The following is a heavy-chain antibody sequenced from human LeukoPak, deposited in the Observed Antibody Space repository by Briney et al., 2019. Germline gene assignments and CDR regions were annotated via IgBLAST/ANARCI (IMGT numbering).Heavy chain of an antibody. J-gene: IGHJ4*02. CDR3: ARGGDSEGYFDY. Sequence: ASEKVSCKASVYTFTIYDINWVRQVTGQGLEWMGWMNPNSGNTGYAQKFQGRVTMTRNTSISTAYMELSSLRSEDTAVYYCARGGDSEGYFDYWGQGTLVTVSS. V-gene: IGHV1-8*01. D-gene: IGHD4-11*01. CDR1: VYTFTIYD. CDR2: MNPNSGNT.